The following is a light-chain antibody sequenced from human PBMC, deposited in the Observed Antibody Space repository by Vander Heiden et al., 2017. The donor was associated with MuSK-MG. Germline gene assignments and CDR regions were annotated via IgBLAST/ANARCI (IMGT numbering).Light chain of an antibody. CDR1: QSISSY. V-gene: IGKV1-39*01. Sequence: DIQMTQSPSSLSASVADRVTITCRASQSISSYLNWYQQKPGKAPKLLIYAASSLQSGVPSRFSGSGSGTDFTLTISMLQPEDFATYYCQQSDSTPITFGGGTKVEIK. CDR2: AAS. J-gene: IGKJ4*01. CDR3: QQSDSTPIT.